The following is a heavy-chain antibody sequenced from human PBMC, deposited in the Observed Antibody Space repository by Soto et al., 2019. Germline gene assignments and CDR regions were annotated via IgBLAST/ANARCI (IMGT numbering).Heavy chain of an antibody. J-gene: IGHJ6*02. D-gene: IGHD2-21*02. CDR2: INPSNGFT. V-gene: IGHV1-46*02. Sequence: QVQLVQSGAELKKPGASVSLSCKASGFTFNTYYIHWVRQSPGEGLQWMGVINPSNGFTCYQQKFQGRVTMTADTSTTTFYLERSSLKSEDTAVYFCARDWPDTYCGGDCPLGYYYHGMDVWGQGTAVTVSS. CDR3: ARDWPDTYCGGDCPLGYYYHGMDV. CDR1: GFTFNTYY.